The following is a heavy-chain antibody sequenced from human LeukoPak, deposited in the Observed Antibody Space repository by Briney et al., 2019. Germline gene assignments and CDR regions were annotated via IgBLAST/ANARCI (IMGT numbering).Heavy chain of an antibody. J-gene: IGHJ3*02. CDR3: AKDRHDIPYAFDI. D-gene: IGHD3-9*01. CDR2: ISGSGGST. Sequence: GGTLRLSCAASGFTFSSLAMSWVRQAPGKGLEWVSAISGSGGSTYYADSVKGRFTISRDNSKNTLYLQMNSLRAEDTAVYYCAKDRHDIPYAFDIWGQGTMVTVSS. V-gene: IGHV3-23*01. CDR1: GFTFSSLA.